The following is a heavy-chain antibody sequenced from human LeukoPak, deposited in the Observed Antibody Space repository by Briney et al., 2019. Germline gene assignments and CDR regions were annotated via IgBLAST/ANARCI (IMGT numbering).Heavy chain of an antibody. CDR3: ARVHGTGVEYYFDY. D-gene: IGHD7-27*01. V-gene: IGHV3-9*01. CDR2: ITWNSGSI. CDR1: GFTFDDYA. J-gene: IGHJ4*02. Sequence: GRSPGLSCAAPGFTFDDYAMHWVRQAPGKGLEWVSGITWNSGSIGYADSVKGRFTISRDNAKNSLYLQMNSLRAEGTAVYYCARVHGTGVEYYFDYWGQGALVTVSS.